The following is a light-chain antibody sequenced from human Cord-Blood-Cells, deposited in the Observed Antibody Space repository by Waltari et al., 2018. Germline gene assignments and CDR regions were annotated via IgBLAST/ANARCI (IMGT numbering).Light chain of an antibody. CDR1: QGISSY. Sequence: AIRMTQSPSSFSASTGDRVTITCRASQGISSYLAWYQQKPGKAPKLLIYAASTLQSGVPSRFSGRGSGTDCTLTISCLQSEDFATYYCQQYYSYPRTFGQGTKVEIK. V-gene: IGKV1-8*01. CDR3: QQYYSYPRT. J-gene: IGKJ1*01. CDR2: AAS.